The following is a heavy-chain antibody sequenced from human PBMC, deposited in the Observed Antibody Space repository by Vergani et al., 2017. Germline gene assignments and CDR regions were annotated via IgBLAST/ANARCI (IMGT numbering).Heavy chain of an antibody. Sequence: EVQLVESGGGLVQPGGSLRLSCAASGFTVSSNYMSWVRQAPGKGLEWVSVIYSGGSTYYADSVKGRFTISRDNSKNTLYLQMNSLRAEDTAVYYCARDRIDYYGSGSYYNPLDYYYYCMDVWGRGP. CDR2: IYSGGST. V-gene: IGHV3-66*02. J-gene: IGHJ6*02. CDR3: ARDRIDYYGSGSYYNPLDYYYYCMDV. CDR1: GFTVSSNY. D-gene: IGHD3-10*01.